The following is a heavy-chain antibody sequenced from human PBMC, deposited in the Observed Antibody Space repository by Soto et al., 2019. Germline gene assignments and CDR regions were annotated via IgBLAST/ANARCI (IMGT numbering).Heavy chain of an antibody. CDR2: ISGSGDNA. D-gene: IGHD2-21*01. Sequence: EVQLLESGGGLVQPGGSLRLSCAASGFTFSTFAMTWVRQAPGKGLEWVSAISGSGDNAYYAVSVKGRFTMPRDNFESRLYLQPPSLRGDATAVSRCAKGRGVLFSFAQWGQGNLVTVSS. CDR1: GFTFSTFA. V-gene: IGHV3-23*01. J-gene: IGHJ4*02. CDR3: AKGRGVLFSFAQ.